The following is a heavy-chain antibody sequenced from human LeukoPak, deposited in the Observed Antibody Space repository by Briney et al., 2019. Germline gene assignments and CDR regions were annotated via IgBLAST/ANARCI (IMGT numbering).Heavy chain of an antibody. D-gene: IGHD1-7*01. CDR1: GGSFSGYY. CDR3: ARSGTTRRTVY. Sequence: PSETLSLTCAVYGGSFSGYYWSWIRQPPGKGLEWIGEINHSGSTNYNPSLKSRVTISVDTSKNQFSLKLSSVTAADTAVYYCARSGTTRRTVYWGQGTLVTVSS. J-gene: IGHJ4*02. CDR2: INHSGST. V-gene: IGHV4-34*01.